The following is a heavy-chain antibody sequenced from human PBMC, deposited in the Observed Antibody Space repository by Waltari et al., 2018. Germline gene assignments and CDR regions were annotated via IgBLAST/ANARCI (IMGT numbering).Heavy chain of an antibody. CDR3: ARTGGDDILTAAVDY. CDR2: IYYSGST. D-gene: IGHD3-9*01. CDR1: GGSISSYY. V-gene: IGHV4-59*01. J-gene: IGHJ4*02. Sequence: QVQLQESGPGLVKPSETLSLTCPVSGGSISSYYWSWIRQPPGKGLEWIGYIYYSGSTNYNPSLKSRVTISVDTSKNQFSLKLSSVTAADTAVYYCARTGGDDILTAAVDYWGQGTLVTVSS.